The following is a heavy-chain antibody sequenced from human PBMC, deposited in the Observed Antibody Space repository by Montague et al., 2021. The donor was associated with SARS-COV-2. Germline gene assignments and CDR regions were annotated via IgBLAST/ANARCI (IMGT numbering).Heavy chain of an antibody. CDR2: IHTSGST. Sequence: SETLSLTCTVSGGSISSYYWSWIRQPAGKGLEWIGRIHTSGSTNXNPSLKSRVTMSVDTSKNQFSLKLSSVTAADTAVYYCAREAWFGDKTSASEYYGMDVWGQGTTVTVSS. CDR3: AREAWFGDKTSASEYYGMDV. CDR1: GGSISSYY. V-gene: IGHV4-4*07. D-gene: IGHD3-10*01. J-gene: IGHJ6*02.